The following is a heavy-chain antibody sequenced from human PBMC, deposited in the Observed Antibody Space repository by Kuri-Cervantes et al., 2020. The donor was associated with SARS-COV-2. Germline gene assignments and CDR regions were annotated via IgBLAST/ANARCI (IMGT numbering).Heavy chain of an antibody. V-gene: IGHV3-21*04. J-gene: IGHJ4*02. CDR2: ISSGSSYI. CDR1: GFTFSSYS. Sequence: GGSLRLSCAASGFTFSSYSMNWVRQAPGKGLEWVSSISSGSSYIYYADSVKGRFTISRDNAKNSPYLQMNSLRAEDTAVYYCAKAAYYDYVPDYWGQGTLVTVSS. CDR3: AKAAYYDYVPDY. D-gene: IGHD3-16*01.